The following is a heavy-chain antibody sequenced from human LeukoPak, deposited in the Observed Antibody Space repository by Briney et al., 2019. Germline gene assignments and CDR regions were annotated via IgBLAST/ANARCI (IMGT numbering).Heavy chain of an antibody. V-gene: IGHV3-7*04. D-gene: IGHD6-13*01. J-gene: IGHJ4*02. CDR1: GFTFSSYW. Sequence: GGSLRLSCAASGFTFSSYWMTWVRQAPRKGLEWVANIKQDGSAKYYVDSVKGRFTISRDNAKNSLYLQMNSLRAEDTAVYYCVRQYNSSWLQFFDYWGQGTLVTVSS. CDR3: VRQYNSSWLQFFDY. CDR2: IKQDGSAK.